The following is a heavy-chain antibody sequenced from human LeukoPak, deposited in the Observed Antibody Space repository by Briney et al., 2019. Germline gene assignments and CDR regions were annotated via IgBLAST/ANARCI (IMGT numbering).Heavy chain of an antibody. CDR1: GGSFSGYY. CDR2: IYYSGST. Sequence: PSETLSLTCAVYGGSFSGYYWSWIRQPPGKGLEWIGYIYYSGSTNYNPSLKSRVTISVDTSKNQFSLKLSSVTAADTAVYYCARPLDYYDSSGYAIWGQGTMVTVSS. CDR3: ARPLDYYDSSGYAI. D-gene: IGHD3-22*01. V-gene: IGHV4-59*12. J-gene: IGHJ3*02.